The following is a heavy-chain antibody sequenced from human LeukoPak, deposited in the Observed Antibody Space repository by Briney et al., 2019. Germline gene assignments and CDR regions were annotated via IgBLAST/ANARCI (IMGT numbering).Heavy chain of an antibody. V-gene: IGHV3-43*02. CDR2: ISGDGGST. J-gene: IGHJ4*02. D-gene: IGHD6-13*01. CDR1: GFTFDDYA. Sequence: GGSLRLSCAASGFTFDDYAMHWVRQAPGKGLEWVSLISGDGGSTYYADSVKGRFTISRDNSKNSLYLQMNSLRTEDTALYYCAKDLGSSWHLWPPEMTSLDYWGQGTLVTVSS. CDR3: AKDLGSSWHLWPPEMTSLDY.